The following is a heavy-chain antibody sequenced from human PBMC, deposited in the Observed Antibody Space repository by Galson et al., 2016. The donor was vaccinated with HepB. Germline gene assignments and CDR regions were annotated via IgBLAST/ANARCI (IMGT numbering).Heavy chain of an antibody. CDR2: IHPSGST. CDR3: TRGMDMAKTGY. Sequence: SETLSLTCAVSSGSTSNRNWWSWVRQPPGKGLEWIGEIHPSGSTHHNSSLGSRVTISADTSKNHFSLRLSSVAAADTGVYYCTRGMDMAKTGYWGQGTLVTVSS. V-gene: IGHV4-4*02. D-gene: IGHD2-2*03. CDR1: SGSTSNRNW. J-gene: IGHJ4*02.